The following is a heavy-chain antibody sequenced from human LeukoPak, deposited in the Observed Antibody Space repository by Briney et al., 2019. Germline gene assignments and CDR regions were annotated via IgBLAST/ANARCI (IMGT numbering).Heavy chain of an antibody. CDR2: IYSGGST. CDR3: ARGSDSSGYRLGTFDY. CDR1: GFTVSSNY. D-gene: IGHD3-22*01. J-gene: IGHJ4*02. V-gene: IGHV3-53*01. Sequence: GGSLRLSCAASGFTVSSNYMSWVCQAPGKGLEWVSVIYSGGSTYYADSVKGRFTISRDNSKNTLYLQMNSLRAEDTAVYYCARGSDSSGYRLGTFDYWGQGTLVTVSS.